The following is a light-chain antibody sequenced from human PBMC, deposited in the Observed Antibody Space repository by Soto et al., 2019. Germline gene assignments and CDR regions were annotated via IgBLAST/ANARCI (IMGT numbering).Light chain of an antibody. CDR3: QQHNNWPWT. CDR1: QSVSSN. J-gene: IGKJ1*01. CDR2: GAS. Sequence: EIVMTQSPATLSVSPGERATLSCRASQSVSSNLAWYQQKPGQAPRLLIYGASTRATGIPARSSGSGSGTEFTLSISSLQSEDFAVYHCQQHNNWPWTFGQGTKVDIK. V-gene: IGKV3-15*01.